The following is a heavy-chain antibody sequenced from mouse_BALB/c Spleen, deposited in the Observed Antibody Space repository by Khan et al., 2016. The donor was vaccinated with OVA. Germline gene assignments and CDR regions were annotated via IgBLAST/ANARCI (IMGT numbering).Heavy chain of an antibody. Sequence: VQLKQSGPDLVKPSQSLSLTCTVTGYSITSGYSWHWIRQFPGNKLEWMGYIHYSGSTNYNPSLKSRISITRDTSKNQFFLQLNSVTTEDTATYYCASSGTTVVAYWYVDVWGAGTTVTVSS. J-gene: IGHJ1*01. CDR2: IHYSGST. V-gene: IGHV3-1*02. D-gene: IGHD1-1*01. CDR1: GYSITSGYS. CDR3: ASSGTTVVAYWYVDV.